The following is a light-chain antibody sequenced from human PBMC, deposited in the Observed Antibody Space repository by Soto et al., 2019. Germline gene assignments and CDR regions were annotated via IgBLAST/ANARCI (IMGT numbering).Light chain of an antibody. CDR2: GAS. V-gene: IGKV3-20*01. CDR3: KQYGCSRT. CDR1: QSVSSSY. J-gene: IGKJ1*01. Sequence: EIVLTQSPGTLSLSPGERATLSCRASQSVSSSYLAWYQQKPGQAPRLLIYGASSRATGIPDRFSGSGSGTDFTLTISRLESEEIVVYYSKQYGCSRTFGQRSKVDSK.